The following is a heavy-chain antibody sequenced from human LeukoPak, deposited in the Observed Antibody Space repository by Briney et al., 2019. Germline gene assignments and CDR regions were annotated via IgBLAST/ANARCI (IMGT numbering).Heavy chain of an antibody. V-gene: IGHV4-38-2*02. J-gene: IGHJ4*02. CDR1: GYSITNGYY. CDR3: ARIEYSSSSSVDY. CDR2: IYHSGST. D-gene: IGHD6-6*01. Sequence: SETLSLTCSVSGYSITNGYYWGWIRQPPGKGLEWIGSIYHSGSTFYNPSLKSRVTISVDPSKNQFSLKLSSVIVADTAVYYCARIEYSSSSSVDYWGQGTLVTVSS.